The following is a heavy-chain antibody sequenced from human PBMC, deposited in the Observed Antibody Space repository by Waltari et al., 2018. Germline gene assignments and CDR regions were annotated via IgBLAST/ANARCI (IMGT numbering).Heavy chain of an antibody. J-gene: IGHJ6*02. CDR3: ARGGPYSSGWYSPGYYYYGMDV. Sequence: EVQLVESGGGLIQPGGSLRLSCAASGFIVSNNYMSWVRQAPGKGLEWVSVIYSGGNTYYADSVKGRFTISRDNSKNTVYLQMNSLRAEDTAVYYCARGGPYSSGWYSPGYYYYGMDVWGQGTTVTVSS. CDR1: GFIVSNNY. D-gene: IGHD6-19*01. V-gene: IGHV3-53*01. CDR2: IYSGGNT.